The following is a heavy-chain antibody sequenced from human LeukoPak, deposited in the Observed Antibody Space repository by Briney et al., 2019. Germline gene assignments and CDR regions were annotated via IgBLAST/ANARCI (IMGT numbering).Heavy chain of an antibody. D-gene: IGHD6-13*01. CDR3: ARARIAAATNFDY. Sequence: SETLSLTCIVSGGSISSYYWSWIRQPPGKGLEWIGYIYYSGSTNYNPSLKSRVTISVDTSKNQFSLKLSSVTAADTAVYYCARARIAAATNFDYWGQGTLVTVSS. V-gene: IGHV4-59*12. J-gene: IGHJ4*02. CDR2: IYYSGST. CDR1: GGSISSYY.